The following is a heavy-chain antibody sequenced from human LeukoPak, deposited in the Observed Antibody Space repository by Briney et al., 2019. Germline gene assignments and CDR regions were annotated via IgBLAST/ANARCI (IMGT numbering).Heavy chain of an antibody. J-gene: IGHJ4*02. CDR1: GFTFSIHA. CDR3: AKSLDLAVAGIDY. D-gene: IGHD6-19*01. CDR2: INDSSDST. Sequence: GGSLRLSCAASGFTFSIHAMSWVRQALGKGLKRVSGINDSSDSTYHADSVKGRFTISRDNSKNTLYLQMNSLRAEDTAVYYCAKSLDLAVAGIDYWGQGTLVTVSS. V-gene: IGHV3-23*01.